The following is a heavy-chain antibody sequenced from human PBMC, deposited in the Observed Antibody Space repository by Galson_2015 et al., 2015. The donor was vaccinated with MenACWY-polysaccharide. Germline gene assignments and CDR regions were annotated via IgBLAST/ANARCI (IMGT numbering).Heavy chain of an antibody. J-gene: IGHJ5*01. CDR2: INSDGTT. CDR1: GFTLSNYW. D-gene: IGHD2-21*01. V-gene: IGHV3-74*01. CDR3: VRNGEDCGSDS. Sequence: SLRLSCAVSGFTLSNYWMHWVRQAPGKGLIWVSRINSDGTTSYADSMKGRFTISRDSAKNTLYLQMNSLRAEDTAVYYCVRNGEDCGSDS.